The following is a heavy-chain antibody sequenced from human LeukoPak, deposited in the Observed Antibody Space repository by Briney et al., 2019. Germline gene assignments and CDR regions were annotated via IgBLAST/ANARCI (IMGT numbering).Heavy chain of an antibody. V-gene: IGHV3-48*01. CDR1: GFSFSRSS. Sequence: GGSLRLSCTASGFSFSRSSMNWARQAPGKGLEWIAYISSSSSAIYYADSVRGRFTISRGNAKNLLYLQMNSLRPEDTAVYYCARENWDLVAVPMDVWGKGTTVTVSS. D-gene: IGHD2-2*01. CDR2: ISSSSSAI. J-gene: IGHJ6*03. CDR3: ARENWDLVAVPMDV.